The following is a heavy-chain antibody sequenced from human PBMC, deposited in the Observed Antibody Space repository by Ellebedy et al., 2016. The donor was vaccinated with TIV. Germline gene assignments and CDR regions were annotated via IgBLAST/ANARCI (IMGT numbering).Heavy chain of an antibody. D-gene: IGHD2-8*01. CDR2: ISYDASKK. J-gene: IGHJ4*02. V-gene: IGHV3-30-3*01. Sequence: PGGSLRPSCVASGFTFRSYAMQWVSQAPGKGLGWVAVISYDASKKYYVYSVKCRFTISRDNSKNTLYLQMNSLRAEDTAVYYCARRLLMVYVIRVGIDYWGQGTLVTVSS. CDR3: ARRLLMVYVIRVGIDY. CDR1: GFTFRSYA.